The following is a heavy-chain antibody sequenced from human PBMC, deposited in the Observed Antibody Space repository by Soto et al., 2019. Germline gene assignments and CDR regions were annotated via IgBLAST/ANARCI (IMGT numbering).Heavy chain of an antibody. CDR1: GGSISSSNW. CDR2: IYHSGST. V-gene: IGHV4-4*02. CDR3: ARDRIAAAGTPY. D-gene: IGHD6-13*01. J-gene: IGHJ4*02. Sequence: SETLSLTCAVSGGSISSSNWWSWVRQPPGKGLEWIGEIYHSGSTNYNPSLKSRVTISVDKSKSQFSLKLSSVTAADTAVYYCARDRIAAAGTPYWGQGTLVTVSS.